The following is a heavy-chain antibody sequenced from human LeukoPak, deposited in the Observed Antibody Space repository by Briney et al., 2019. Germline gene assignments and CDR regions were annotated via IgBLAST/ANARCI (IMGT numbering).Heavy chain of an antibody. J-gene: IGHJ4*02. CDR2: IYYSGST. D-gene: IGHD6-19*01. CDR1: GGSISSSSYY. V-gene: IGHV4-39*01. CDR3: ARTGQWLTDY. Sequence: SETLSLTCTVSGGSISSSSYYWGWIRQPPGKGLEWIGSIYYSGSTYYNPSLKSRVTISVDTSKNQFSLKLSSVTAADTAVYYCARTGQWLTDYRGQGTLVTVSS.